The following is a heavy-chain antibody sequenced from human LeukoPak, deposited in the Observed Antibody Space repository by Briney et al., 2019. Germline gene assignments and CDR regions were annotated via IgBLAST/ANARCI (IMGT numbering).Heavy chain of an antibody. D-gene: IGHD3-10*01. CDR1: GFTFDDYG. Sequence: GGSLRLSCAASGFTFDDYGMSRVRQAPGKGLEWVSGINWNGGSTGYADSVKGRFTISRDNAKNSLYLQMNSLRAEDTAVYYCARDMRGNYYGSGSYYDYWGQGTLVTVSS. V-gene: IGHV3-20*04. J-gene: IGHJ4*02. CDR2: INWNGGST. CDR3: ARDMRGNYYGSGSYYDY.